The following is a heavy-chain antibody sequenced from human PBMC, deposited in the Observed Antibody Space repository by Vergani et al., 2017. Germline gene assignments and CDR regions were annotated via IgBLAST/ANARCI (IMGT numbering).Heavy chain of an antibody. D-gene: IGHD6-6*01. CDR1: GYTFTNYY. CDR3: ARPHGDIRPPDPRRLDY. V-gene: IGHV1-46*03. CDR2: INPRGGST. Sequence: VLLVQSGAEVKKPGSSVRVSCKTSGYTFTNYYIHCVRQAPGQGLEWMGIINPRGGSTTYAQQFHGRLTMTRDTSTSTVYMDLSNLRSEDTAVYYCARPHGDIRPPDPRRLDYWGQGTLVTVSS. J-gene: IGHJ4*02.